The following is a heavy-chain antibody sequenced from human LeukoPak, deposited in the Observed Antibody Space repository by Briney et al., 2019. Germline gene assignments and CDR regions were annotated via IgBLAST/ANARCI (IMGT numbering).Heavy chain of an antibody. V-gene: IGHV3-64*02. Sequence: GSLRLSCAASGFTFSTYAMHWVRQAPGKGLQYVSSITSDWGGPYYADSVKGRFTISRDNSKNKRYLQMGSLRVEDMAGYYCARRDTSGFYEYWGQGALVTASS. CDR3: ARRDTSGFYEY. D-gene: IGHD6-25*01. J-gene: IGHJ4*02. CDR2: ITSDWGGP. CDR1: GFTFSTYA.